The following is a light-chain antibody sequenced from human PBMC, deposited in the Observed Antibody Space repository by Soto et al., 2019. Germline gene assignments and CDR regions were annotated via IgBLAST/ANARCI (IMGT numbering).Light chain of an antibody. V-gene: IGKV1-5*01. J-gene: IGKJ1*01. CDR2: GAS. Sequence: DLPMTQSPPTLSASVGDRVTITCRASQSIRHYLAWYQQMPGKAPKLLIYGASTLQSGVPPRFSGSGSGTEFTLTISSLQPDDFGTYFCQHLSSYSQTFVHGTKVEIK. CDR3: QHLSSYSQT. CDR1: QSIRHY.